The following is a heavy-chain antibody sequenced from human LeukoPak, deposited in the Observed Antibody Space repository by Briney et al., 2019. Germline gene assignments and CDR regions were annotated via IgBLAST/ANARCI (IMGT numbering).Heavy chain of an antibody. CDR3: ARGFSNYRFDY. CDR2: FSYSGIT. CDR1: GDSISGSSYY. J-gene: IGHJ4*02. D-gene: IGHD4-11*01. Sequence: SETLSLTCTVSGDSISGSSYYWGWIRQPPGKGLEWIGSFSYSGITLYNPSLKSRVTISVDTSTNQFSLKLSAVTAAVTALYYCARGFSNYRFDYWGQGTLGTVSS. V-gene: IGHV4-39*07.